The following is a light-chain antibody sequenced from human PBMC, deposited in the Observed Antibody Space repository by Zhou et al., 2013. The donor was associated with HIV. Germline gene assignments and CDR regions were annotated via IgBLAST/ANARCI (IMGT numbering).Light chain of an antibody. Sequence: IHLTQSPSSLSASVGDRVTITCRASQGISSYLAWYQQKPGKAPKLLIYAASSLQSGVPSRFSGSAAGTEFTLTISNLQPDDFATYYCQQYNSYSTFGLGTKVDIK. CDR2: AAS. CDR3: QQYNSYST. V-gene: IGKV1-9*01. J-gene: IGKJ1*01. CDR1: QGISSY.